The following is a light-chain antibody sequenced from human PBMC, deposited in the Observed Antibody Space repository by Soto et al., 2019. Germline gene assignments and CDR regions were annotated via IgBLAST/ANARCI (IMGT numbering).Light chain of an antibody. Sequence: EIVMTQSPATLSVSPGERATLSCRASQSVSSSLAWYQQKPGQAPRLLIYGISTRATGLPDRFSGSGSWTEFTLTISSLQSEDLAVYYCQQYNNWPLTFGGGTKVEIK. CDR3: QQYNNWPLT. V-gene: IGKV3-15*01. CDR2: GIS. CDR1: QSVSSS. J-gene: IGKJ4*01.